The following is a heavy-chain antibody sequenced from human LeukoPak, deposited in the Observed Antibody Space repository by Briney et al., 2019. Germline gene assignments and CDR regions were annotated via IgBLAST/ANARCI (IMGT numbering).Heavy chain of an antibody. CDR2: ISSSSSYI. Sequence: GGSLRLFCAASGFTFSSYSMNWVRQAPGKGLEWVSSISSSSSYIYYADSVKGRFTISRDNAKNSLYLQMNSLRAEDTAVYYCARDSTAVGATTGMDYWGQGTLVTVSP. V-gene: IGHV3-21*01. D-gene: IGHD1-26*01. CDR1: GFTFSSYS. CDR3: ARDSTAVGATTGMDY. J-gene: IGHJ4*02.